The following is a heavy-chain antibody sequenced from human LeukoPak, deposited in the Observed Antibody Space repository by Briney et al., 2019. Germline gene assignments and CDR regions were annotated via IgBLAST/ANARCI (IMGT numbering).Heavy chain of an antibody. Sequence: GGSLRLSCAVSGLTFTDHVMHWVRQSPGKGLDWVAVIAYDGSNQYYADSVKGRFTISRDNSKNTLYLQMNSLRAEDTAVYYCVREYYFDYWGQGTLVTVSS. CDR1: GLTFTDHV. V-gene: IGHV3-30*03. J-gene: IGHJ4*02. CDR2: IAYDGSNQ. CDR3: VREYYFDY.